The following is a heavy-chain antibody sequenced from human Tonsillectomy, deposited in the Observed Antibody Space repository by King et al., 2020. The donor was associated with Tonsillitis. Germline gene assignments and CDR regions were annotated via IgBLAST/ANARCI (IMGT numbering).Heavy chain of an antibody. CDR3: ATLGSQKGDRWSGSGSYYIGRDVDY. CDR2: IYYSGST. V-gene: IGHV4-39*07. Sequence: QLQESGPGLVKPSETLSLTCTVSGGSISSSSYYWGWIRQPPGKGLEWIGSIYYSGSTYYNPSLKSRVTISVDTSKNQFSLKLSSVTAADTAVYYCATLGSQKGDRWSGSGSYYIGRDVDYWGQGTLVTVSS. D-gene: IGHD3-10*01. CDR1: GGSISSSSYY. J-gene: IGHJ4*02.